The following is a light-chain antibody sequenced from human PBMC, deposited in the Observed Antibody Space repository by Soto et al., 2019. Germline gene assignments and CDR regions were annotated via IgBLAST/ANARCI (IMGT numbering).Light chain of an antibody. J-gene: IGKJ1*01. V-gene: IGKV3-20*01. CDR2: QTS. CDR3: QQYGSSYPWT. CDR1: QYINTR. Sequence: EIVLTQSPSTLSSFPCDRFTLSCRASQYINTRLAWYQHRPGQAPRLLIYQTSIRATGIPDRFSGSGSGTDFTLTIRRLEPEDFAVYYCQQYGSSYPWTFGQGTKVDI.